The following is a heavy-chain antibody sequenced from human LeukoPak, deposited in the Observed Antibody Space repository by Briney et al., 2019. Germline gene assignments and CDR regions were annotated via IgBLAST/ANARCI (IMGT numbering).Heavy chain of an antibody. D-gene: IGHD6-19*01. CDR2: INPNSGGT. CDR1: GYTFTGYY. J-gene: IGHJ4*02. CDR3: ATVRYSSGWYYIDY. Sequence: ASVKVACKASGYTFTGYYMHWVRQAPGQGLEWMGRINPNSGGTNYAHKFQGRVTMTRDTSISTAYMELTTLRSDDTALYYWATVRYSSGWYYIDYWGQGTLVTVSS. V-gene: IGHV1-2*06.